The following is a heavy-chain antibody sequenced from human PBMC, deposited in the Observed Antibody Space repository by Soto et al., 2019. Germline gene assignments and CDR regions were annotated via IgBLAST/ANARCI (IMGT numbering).Heavy chain of an antibody. D-gene: IGHD3-10*01. J-gene: IGHJ6*02. Sequence: QVQLVESGGGVVQPGRFLRLSCAASGFTFSSYGMHWVRQAPGKGLEWVAVIWYDGSNKYYADSVKGRFTIFRDNSKNTLYLQMNSLRAEDTAVYYCARDEGLGVNYYYYGVDVWGQGTTVTVSS. CDR1: GFTFSSYG. CDR2: IWYDGSNK. V-gene: IGHV3-33*01. CDR3: ARDEGLGVNYYYYGVDV.